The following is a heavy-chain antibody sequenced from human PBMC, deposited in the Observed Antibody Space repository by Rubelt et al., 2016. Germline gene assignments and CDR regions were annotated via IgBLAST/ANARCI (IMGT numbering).Heavy chain of an antibody. Sequence: EVQLVESGGGLVKPGGSLRLSCAASGFTFSSFGVTWVRQAPGKGLEWVSHINSGGNIRSYADSVKGRFTISRDNARSSVFLQMNSLRDEDTAVYYCTRDPDGDYDFDYWGQGTLVTVSS. CDR3: TRDPDGDYDFDY. J-gene: IGHJ4*02. CDR1: GFTFSSFG. D-gene: IGHD4-17*01. CDR2: INSGGNIR. V-gene: IGHV3-21*05.